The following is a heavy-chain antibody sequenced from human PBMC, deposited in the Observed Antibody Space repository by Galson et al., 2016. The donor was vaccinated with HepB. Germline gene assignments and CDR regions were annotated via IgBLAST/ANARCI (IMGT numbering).Heavy chain of an antibody. CDR3: ARRSGVAATDYYYYYMDV. Sequence: QSGAEVKKPGESPKISCSGSGYIFTNYWIGWVRQMPGKGLEWMGTIDPSDSYTNYSPSFQGHVTISADKSISTAYLQWSSLKASDTAMYYCARRSGVAATDYYYYYMDVWGKGTTVTVSS. V-gene: IGHV5-10-1*01. J-gene: IGHJ6*03. D-gene: IGHD2-15*01. CDR2: IDPSDSYT. CDR1: GYIFTNYW.